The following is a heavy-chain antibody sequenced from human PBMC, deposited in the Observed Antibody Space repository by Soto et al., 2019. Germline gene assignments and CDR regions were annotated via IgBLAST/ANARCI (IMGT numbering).Heavy chain of an antibody. CDR1: GASVSNNVAA. J-gene: IGHJ4*02. Sequence: SQAVSRTCAISGASVSNNVAAWNWIRQSPSRGLEWLGRTYYRSEWYYDYAVSVKSRMTINPDTSKNQFSLQLTSVTPEDTAVYFCERDHPAFHSAFDYWGQGTVVTVSS. V-gene: IGHV6-1*01. D-gene: IGHD4-4*01. CDR3: ERDHPAFHSAFDY. CDR2: TYYRSEWYY.